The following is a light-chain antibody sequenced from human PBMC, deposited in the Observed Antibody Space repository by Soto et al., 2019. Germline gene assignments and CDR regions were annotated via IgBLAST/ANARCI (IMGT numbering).Light chain of an antibody. V-gene: IGKV2D-29*01. CDR3: MQGIQLPRT. CDR2: EVF. J-gene: IGKJ1*01. Sequence: DIGMTQSSLSLSVTPGQPASISCKSSQSLLYVDGKTYLYWYLQKSGQPPQLLIYEVFNRISGVPDRFSGSGSGTDFTLKISRVEAEDVGVYYCMQGIQLPRTFGQGTKVEIK. CDR1: QSLLYVDGKTY.